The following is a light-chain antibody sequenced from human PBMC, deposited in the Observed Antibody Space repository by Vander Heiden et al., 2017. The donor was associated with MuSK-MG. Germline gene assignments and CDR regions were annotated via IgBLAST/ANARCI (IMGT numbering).Light chain of an antibody. CDR3: QQYYSTPLT. Sequence: DIVLTQSPDSLAVSLGERATINCKSSQSVLYSSNNKNYLAWYQQKPGQPPKLLIYWASTRESGVPDRFSGSGSGTDFTLTISSLHAEDVAVYYCQQYYSTPLTFGGGTKVEIK. J-gene: IGKJ4*01. CDR2: WAS. V-gene: IGKV4-1*01. CDR1: QSVLYSSNNKNY.